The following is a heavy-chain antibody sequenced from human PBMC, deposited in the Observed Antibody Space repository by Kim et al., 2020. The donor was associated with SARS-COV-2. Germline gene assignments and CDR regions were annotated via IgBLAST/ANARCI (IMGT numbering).Heavy chain of an antibody. J-gene: IGHJ6*02. V-gene: IGHV3-23*01. Sequence: GGSLRLSCAASGFTFSNYAMNWVRQAPGKGLEWVSAISVGTGSTYYADSVKDRFTISRDNSKNTLSLQMSSLRAEDTAVYYCATAVSQTYYYGMDVWGQGTTVTVSS. CDR1: GFTFSNYA. CDR3: ATAVSQTYYYGMDV. D-gene: IGHD2-8*01. CDR2: ISVGTGST.